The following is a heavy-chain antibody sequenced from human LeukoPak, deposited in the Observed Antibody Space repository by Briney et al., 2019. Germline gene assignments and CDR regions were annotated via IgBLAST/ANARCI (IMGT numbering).Heavy chain of an antibody. V-gene: IGHV3-23*01. J-gene: IGHJ4*02. CDR2: ISGSGGST. Sequence: GGSLRLSCAASGFTFSSYAMSWVRQAPGKGLEWVSAISGSGGSTYYADSVEGRFTISRDNSKNTLYLQMNSLRAEDTAVYYCAKDPASSVAGTLGDYWGQGTLVTVSS. CDR1: GFTFSSYA. CDR3: AKDPASSVAGTLGDY. D-gene: IGHD6-19*01.